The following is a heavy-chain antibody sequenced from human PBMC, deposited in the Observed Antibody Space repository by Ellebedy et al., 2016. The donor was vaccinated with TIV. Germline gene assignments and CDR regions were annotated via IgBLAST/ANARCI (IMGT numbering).Heavy chain of an antibody. J-gene: IGHJ1*01. Sequence: GGSLRLSXAASGFTFSSYWMSWVRQAPGKGLEWVANIKQDGSEKNYVDSVKGRFTISRDNAKNSLFLQMNSLRAEDTAVYYCARETSSSSWYGEYFQHWGQGTLVTVSS. CDR1: GFTFSSYW. D-gene: IGHD6-13*01. CDR2: IKQDGSEK. CDR3: ARETSSSSWYGEYFQH. V-gene: IGHV3-7*01.